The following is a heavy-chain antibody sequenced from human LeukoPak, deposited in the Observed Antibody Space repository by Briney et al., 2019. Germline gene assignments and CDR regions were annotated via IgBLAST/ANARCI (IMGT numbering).Heavy chain of an antibody. V-gene: IGHV3-11*01. CDR2: ISSSGSTQ. J-gene: IGHJ4*02. D-gene: IGHD3-10*01. Sequence: GGSLRLSCXXSXXXFSDYYMSWIRXAPGKGLEWVSYISSSGSTQYYADSVKGRFTISRDNAKNSYLQMNSLRAEDTAVYYCARDGHAYGHGSPHYWGQGTLVTVSS. CDR3: ARDGHAYGHGSPHY. CDR1: XXXFSDYY.